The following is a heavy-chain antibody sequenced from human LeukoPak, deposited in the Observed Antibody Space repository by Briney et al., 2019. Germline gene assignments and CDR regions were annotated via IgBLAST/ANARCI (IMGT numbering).Heavy chain of an antibody. Sequence: GGSLRLSCAASGFTFSSYGMNWVRQAPGKGLEWVSGITGRGESTYYADSVKGRFTISRDNSRNTMYLQMNSLRAEDAAVYYCAKAPVTSCRGAFCYPFDSWGQGTLVTVSS. V-gene: IGHV3-23*01. CDR1: GFTFSSYG. CDR3: AKAPVTSCRGAFCYPFDS. J-gene: IGHJ4*02. CDR2: ITGRGEST. D-gene: IGHD2-15*01.